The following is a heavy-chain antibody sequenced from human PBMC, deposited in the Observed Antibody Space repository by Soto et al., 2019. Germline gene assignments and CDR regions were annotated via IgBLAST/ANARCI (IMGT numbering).Heavy chain of an antibody. Sequence: QVQLVQSGAEVKKPGASVKVSCKASGYSFTRYYMHWVRQAPGQGLEWMGMINPSSGSTNYAQKFQGRVTMTRDMSTNTVYMEMSSLRSEDTAVYYCARDRVYGAHYYYGMDVWGQGTTVTVSS. CDR3: ARDRVYGAHYYYGMDV. V-gene: IGHV1-46*01. CDR2: INPSSGST. CDR1: GYSFTRYY. J-gene: IGHJ6*02. D-gene: IGHD4-17*01.